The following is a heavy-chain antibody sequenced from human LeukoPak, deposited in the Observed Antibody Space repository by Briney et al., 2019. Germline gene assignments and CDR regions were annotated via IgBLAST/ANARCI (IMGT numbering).Heavy chain of an antibody. V-gene: IGHV3-48*01. CDR3: ARDRASNDYTNWLDP. Sequence: PGGSLRLSCVGSGFTLMNSAMNWVRQAPGKGLEWLSYISGRSDTIYYADSVKGRFTISRDNANNSLYLQMNSLRAEDTAVYYCARDRASNDYTNWLDPWGQGTLVTVSS. CDR1: GFTLMNSA. CDR2: ISGRSDTI. J-gene: IGHJ5*02. D-gene: IGHD1-1*01.